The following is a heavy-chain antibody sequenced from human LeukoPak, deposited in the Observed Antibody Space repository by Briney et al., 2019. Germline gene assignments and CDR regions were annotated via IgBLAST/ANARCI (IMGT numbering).Heavy chain of an antibody. CDR3: AREGGSYFGWIGY. CDR2: IYYSGST. D-gene: IGHD1-26*01. J-gene: IGHJ4*02. CDR1: GGSISSYY. V-gene: IGHV4-59*12. Sequence: SETLSLTCTVSGGSISSYYWSWIRQPPGKGLEWIGYIYYSGSTNYNPSLKSRVTISVDTSKNQFSLKLSSVTAADTAVYYCAREGGSYFGWIGYWGQGTLVTVSS.